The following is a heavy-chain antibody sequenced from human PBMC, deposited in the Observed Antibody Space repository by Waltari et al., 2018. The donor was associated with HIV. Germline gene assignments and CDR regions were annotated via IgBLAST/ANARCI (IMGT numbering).Heavy chain of an antibody. CDR3: ARMYYGSWFTMADYGLDV. CDR2: IDPDSGLA. V-gene: IGHV1-2*06. J-gene: IGHJ6*02. CDR1: GYPFSGHY. Sequence: QVQLVQSGAEVKKPGASVTVSCKASGYPFSGHYIPWVRQPPGQGLEWLGRIDPDSGLANYAQTFQGRVTMTRAKSIGTVYLKLSGLRSDDTALYYCARMYYGSWFTMADYGLDVWGQGTTVTVSS. D-gene: IGHD3-10*01.